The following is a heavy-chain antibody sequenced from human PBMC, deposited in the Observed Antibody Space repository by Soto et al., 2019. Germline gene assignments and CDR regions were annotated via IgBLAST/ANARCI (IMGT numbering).Heavy chain of an antibody. J-gene: IGHJ4*02. CDR3: TTGSCSSNRCPMASEY. CDR1: GFTFSNAW. V-gene: IGHV3-15*01. CDR2: IKIKTDGGTT. D-gene: IGHD2-2*01. Sequence: PWGSLRLSCAASGFTFSNAWMSWVRQAPGKGLEWVGRIKIKTDGGTTDYAAPVKGRFTIARDDSKNTLHLQMNSLKTEDTAVYYCTTGSCSSNRCPMASEYWGQGTLVPVSS.